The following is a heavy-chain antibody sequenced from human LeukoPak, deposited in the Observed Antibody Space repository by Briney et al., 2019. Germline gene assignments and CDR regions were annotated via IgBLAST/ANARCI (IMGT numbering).Heavy chain of an antibody. J-gene: IGHJ4*02. CDR3: ASVSRYYYDSSAAY. CDR2: MNLNSGNT. V-gene: IGHV1-8*01. Sequence: ASVKVSCKASGYTFTSYDINWVRQATGQGLEWMGWMNLNSGNTGYAQKFQGRVTMTRNTSISTAYMELSSLRSEDTAVYYCASVSRYYYDSSAAYWGQGTLVTVSS. CDR1: GYTFTSYD. D-gene: IGHD3-22*01.